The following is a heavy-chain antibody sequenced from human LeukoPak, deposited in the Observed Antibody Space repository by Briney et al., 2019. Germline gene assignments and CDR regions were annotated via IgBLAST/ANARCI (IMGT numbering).Heavy chain of an antibody. J-gene: IGHJ6*03. CDR3: ARVDCSGGSCYLITTYYYYYMDV. CDR2: ISAYNGNT. CDR1: GYTFTSYG. Sequence: ASVKVSCKASGYTFTSYGISWVRQAPGRGLEWMGWISAYNGNTNYARKLQGRVTMTTDTSTSTAYMELRSLRSDDTAVYYCARVDCSGGSCYLITTYYYYYMDVWGKGTTVTVSS. D-gene: IGHD2-15*01. V-gene: IGHV1-18*01.